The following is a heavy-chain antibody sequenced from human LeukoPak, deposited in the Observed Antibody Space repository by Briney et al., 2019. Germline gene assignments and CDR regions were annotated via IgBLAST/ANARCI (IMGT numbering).Heavy chain of an antibody. Sequence: PSETLSLTCAVYGGSFSGYYWSWIRQPPGKGLEWIGEINHSGSTNYNPSLKSRVTISVDTSKNQFSLKLSSVTAEDTAVYYCVEGVRGVIDGPYGMDVWGQGTTVTVSS. CDR3: VEGVRGVIDGPYGMDV. CDR2: INHSGST. D-gene: IGHD3-10*01. CDR1: GGSFSGYY. J-gene: IGHJ6*02. V-gene: IGHV4-34*01.